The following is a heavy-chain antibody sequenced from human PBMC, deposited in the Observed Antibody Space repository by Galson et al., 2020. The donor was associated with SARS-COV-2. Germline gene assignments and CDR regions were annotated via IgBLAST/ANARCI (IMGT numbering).Heavy chain of an antibody. J-gene: IGHJ3*02. V-gene: IGHV4-61*09. CDR3: ARFVSRYSAFDI. D-gene: IGHD2-15*01. CDR1: YY. Sequence: YYWGWIRQSAGKGLEWIGHIYASGSTNYNPSLKSRLTISVDTSKNQFSLKLYSVTAADTAVYYCARFVSRYSAFDIWGRGSMLTISS. CDR2: IYASGST.